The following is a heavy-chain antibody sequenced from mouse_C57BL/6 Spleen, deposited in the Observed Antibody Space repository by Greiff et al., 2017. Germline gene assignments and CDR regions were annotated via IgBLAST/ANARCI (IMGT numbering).Heavy chain of an antibody. J-gene: IGHJ3*01. V-gene: IGHV2-2*01. CDR3: ARKGLYDYDEAWFAY. CDR2: IWSGGST. Sequence: VQVVESGPGLVQPSQSLSITCTVSGFSLTSYGVHWVRQSPGKGLEWLGVIWSGGSTDYNAAFISRLSISKDNSKSQVFFKMNSLQADDTAIYYCARKGLYDYDEAWFAYWGQGTLVTVSA. CDR1: GFSLTSYG. D-gene: IGHD2-4*01.